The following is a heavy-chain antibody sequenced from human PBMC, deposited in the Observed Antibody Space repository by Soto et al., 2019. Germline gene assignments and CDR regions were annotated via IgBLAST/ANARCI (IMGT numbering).Heavy chain of an antibody. J-gene: IGHJ3*02. CDR3: AARITIFRVVIEAFDI. CDR2: TYYRSKWYN. D-gene: IGHD3-3*01. CDR1: WDIVSSNSAA. Sequence: SQTLSLTCAISWDIVSSNSAAWNCIRHSPSRCLEWLGRTYYRSKWYNDYAVSVKSRITINPDTSKNQFSLQLNSVTPEDTAVYYCAARITIFRVVIEAFDILGQATMVIVSS. V-gene: IGHV6-1*01.